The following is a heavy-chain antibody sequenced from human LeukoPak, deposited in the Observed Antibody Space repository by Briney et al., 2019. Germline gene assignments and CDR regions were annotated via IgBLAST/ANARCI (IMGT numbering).Heavy chain of an antibody. CDR1: GFTFSSYW. D-gene: IGHD3-22*01. J-gene: IGHJ5*02. CDR3: ARWGYYDSSGYSTNWFDP. CDR2: ISSGSSYI. Sequence: GGSLRLSCAASGFTFSSYWMNWVRQAPGKGLEWVSSISSGSSYIYYADSVKGRFTISRDNAKNSLYLQMNSLRAEDTAVYYCARWGYYDSSGYSTNWFDPWGQGTLVTVSS. V-gene: IGHV3-21*01.